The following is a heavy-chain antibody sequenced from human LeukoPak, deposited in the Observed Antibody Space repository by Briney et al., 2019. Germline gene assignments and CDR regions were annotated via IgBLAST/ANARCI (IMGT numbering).Heavy chain of an antibody. J-gene: IGHJ4*02. CDR3: AKDSYSSSWYNDY. CDR2: ISGSGGST. Sequence: GGSLRLSCTASGFTFSSYAMSWVRQAPGKGLEWVSAISGSGGSTYYADPVKGRFTISRDNSKSTLYLQMNSLRAEDTAVYYCAKDSYSSSWYNDYWGQGTLVTVSS. D-gene: IGHD6-13*01. CDR1: GFTFSSYA. V-gene: IGHV3-23*01.